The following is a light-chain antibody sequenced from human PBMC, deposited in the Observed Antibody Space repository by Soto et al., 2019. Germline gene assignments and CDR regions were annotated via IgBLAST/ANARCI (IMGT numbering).Light chain of an antibody. CDR1: RSDVGAYNY. CDR3: GSYTTSNTMI. J-gene: IGLJ2*01. CDR2: DVS. Sequence: QSALTQPASVSGSPGQSITISCAGTRSDVGAYNYVSWFQQHPGKVPKLIIYDVSDRPSGVSDRFSGSKSGNTASLTISGLQAEDEADYYCGSYTTSNTMIFGGGTKVTVL. V-gene: IGLV2-14*01.